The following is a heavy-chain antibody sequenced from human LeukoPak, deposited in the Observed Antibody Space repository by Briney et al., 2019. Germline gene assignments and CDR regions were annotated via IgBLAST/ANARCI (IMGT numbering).Heavy chain of an antibody. J-gene: IGHJ4*02. CDR1: GFSFSSYG. CDR2: ISYDGSNK. Sequence: PGRSLRLSCAASGFSFSSYGMHWVRQAPGKGLEWVAVISYDGSNKYYADSVKGRFTISRDNSKNTLYLQMNSLRAEDTAVFYCAKDHAYYYYDSSGYYDYWGQGTLVTVSS. CDR3: AKDHAYYYYDSSGYYDY. V-gene: IGHV3-30*18. D-gene: IGHD3-22*01.